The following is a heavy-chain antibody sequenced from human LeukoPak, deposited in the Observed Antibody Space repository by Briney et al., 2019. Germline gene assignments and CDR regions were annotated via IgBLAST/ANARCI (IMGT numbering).Heavy chain of an antibody. CDR2: ISAYNGNT. Sequence: ASVKVSCKASGYTFTSYGISWVRQAPGQGLEWMGWISAYNGNTNYVQKLQGRVTLTTDTSTSTAYMELRSLRSDDTAVYYCARDVPYYDSSGYPLPDYFDYWGQGTLVTVSS. CDR3: ARDVPYYDSSGYPLPDYFDY. J-gene: IGHJ4*02. CDR1: GYTFTSYG. D-gene: IGHD3-22*01. V-gene: IGHV1-18*01.